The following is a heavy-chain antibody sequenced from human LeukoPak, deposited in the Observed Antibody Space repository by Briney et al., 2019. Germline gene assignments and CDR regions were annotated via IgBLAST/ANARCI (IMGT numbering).Heavy chain of an antibody. CDR2: VYTSGST. Sequence: PSETLSLTCTVSGGSISSGSYYWSWIRRPAGKGLEWIGRVYTSGSTNYNPSLKSRVTISVDTSKNQFSLKLSSVTAADAAVYYCAREIESHEPTGVPSWGQGTLVTVSS. J-gene: IGHJ4*02. CDR1: GGSISSGSYY. CDR3: AREIESHEPTGVPS. V-gene: IGHV4-61*02. D-gene: IGHD7-27*01.